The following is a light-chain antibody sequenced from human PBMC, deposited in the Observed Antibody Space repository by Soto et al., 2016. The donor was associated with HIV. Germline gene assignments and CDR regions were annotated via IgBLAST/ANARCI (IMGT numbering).Light chain of an antibody. CDR3: YSAADNKEV. CDR2: KDT. V-gene: IGLV3-27*01. Sequence: SFELTQPSSVSVSPGQTVRIICSGDILAKQYARWFQKKSDQAPTLILYKDTERPSWVPDRFSGSSSGTTVTLTISGAHVEDEADYYCYSAADNKEVFGGGTKLTVL. J-gene: IGLJ2*01. CDR1: ILAKQY.